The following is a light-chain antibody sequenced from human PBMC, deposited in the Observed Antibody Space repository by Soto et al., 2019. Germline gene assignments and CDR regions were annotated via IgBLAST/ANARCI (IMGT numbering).Light chain of an antibody. CDR3: QQRSSWPRT. Sequence: EIVLTQSPATLSLSPGERATLSCRASPSVTNFLAWYQQKPGQAPRLLIYDASNRATGIPARFSGSGSGTDFTLTISSLEPEDFALYYCQQRSSWPRTFGQGTKVDIK. CDR1: PSVTNF. CDR2: DAS. J-gene: IGKJ1*01. V-gene: IGKV3-11*01.